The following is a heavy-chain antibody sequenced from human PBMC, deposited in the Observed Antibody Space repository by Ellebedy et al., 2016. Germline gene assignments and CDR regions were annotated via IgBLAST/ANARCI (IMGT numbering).Heavy chain of an antibody. J-gene: IGHJ4*02. V-gene: IGHV1-2*02. Sequence: ASVKVSCXASGYTFTGYYMHWVRQAPGQGLEWMGWINPNSGGTNYAQKFQGRVTMTRDTSISTAYMELSSLRSEDTAVYYCARDRCYDSSGYYDYWGQGTLVTVSS. CDR1: GYTFTGYY. D-gene: IGHD3-22*01. CDR2: INPNSGGT. CDR3: ARDRCYDSSGYYDY.